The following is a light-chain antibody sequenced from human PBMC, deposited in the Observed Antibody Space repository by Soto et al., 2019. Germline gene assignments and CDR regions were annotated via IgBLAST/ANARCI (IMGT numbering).Light chain of an antibody. Sequence: EIVMTQSPATLSVSPGERATLSCRASQSVSGNLAWYQQKPGQAPRLLTYGASTRATCIPARFSGSGSGTEFTLTISSLQSEDFAVYYCQQYNNWPPWTFGQGTKVEIK. J-gene: IGKJ1*01. CDR3: QQYNNWPPWT. V-gene: IGKV3-15*01. CDR2: GAS. CDR1: QSVSGN.